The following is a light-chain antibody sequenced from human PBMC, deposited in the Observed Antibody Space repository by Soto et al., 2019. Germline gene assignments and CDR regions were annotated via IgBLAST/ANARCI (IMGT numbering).Light chain of an antibody. CDR3: CSYAGTYPWV. Sequence: QSVLTQPRSVSGSPGQSVTISCTGTSSDVGGYNSVSWYQQYPGKAPKLMIYDVSKRPSGVPDRFSGSKSGNAASLTISGLQAEDEADYYCCSYAGTYPWVFGGGTKLTVL. CDR2: DVS. CDR1: SSDVGGYNS. V-gene: IGLV2-11*01. J-gene: IGLJ3*02.